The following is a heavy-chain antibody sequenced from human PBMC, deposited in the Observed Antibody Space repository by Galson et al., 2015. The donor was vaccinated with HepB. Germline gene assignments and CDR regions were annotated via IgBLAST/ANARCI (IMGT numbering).Heavy chain of an antibody. CDR2: INTNTGNP. CDR1: GYTFTSYA. Sequence: SVKVSCKASGYTFTSYAMNWVRQAPGQGLEWMGWINTNTGNPTYAQGFTGRFVFSLDTSVSTAYLQISSLKAEDTAVYYCARDGRLVRWGPYGMDVWGQGTTVTVSS. V-gene: IGHV7-4-1*02. J-gene: IGHJ6*02. D-gene: IGHD7-27*01. CDR3: ARDGRLVRWGPYGMDV.